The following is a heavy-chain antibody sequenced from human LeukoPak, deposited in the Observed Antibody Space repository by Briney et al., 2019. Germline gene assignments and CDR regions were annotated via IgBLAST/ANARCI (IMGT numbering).Heavy chain of an antibody. V-gene: IGHV3-9*01. J-gene: IGHJ4*02. CDR1: GFTFDDYA. D-gene: IGHD2-2*02. Sequence: PGRSLRLSCAASGFTFDDYAMHWVRQAPGKGLEWVSGISWNSGSIGYADSVKGRFTISRDNAKNSLYLQMNSLRAEDTAVYYCARVGSAYCSSTSCYMLVGDYYFDYWGQGTLVTVSS. CDR3: ARVGSAYCSSTSCYMLVGDYYFDY. CDR2: ISWNSGSI.